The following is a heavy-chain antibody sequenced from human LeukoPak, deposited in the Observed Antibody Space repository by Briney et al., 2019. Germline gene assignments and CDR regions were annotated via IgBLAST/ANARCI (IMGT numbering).Heavy chain of an antibody. V-gene: IGHV3-74*01. Sequence: PGGSLRLSCAASGFTFSTHSMHWVRQAPGKGPVWVSRINSDGSSTRYADSVTGRFTISRDNAKNTVYLQMNSLRAEGTAVYYCAKVLGGLWPGIDYWGQGTVVTVSS. CDR3: AKVLGGLWPGIDY. D-gene: IGHD2-15*01. CDR2: INSDGSST. J-gene: IGHJ4*02. CDR1: GFTFSTHS.